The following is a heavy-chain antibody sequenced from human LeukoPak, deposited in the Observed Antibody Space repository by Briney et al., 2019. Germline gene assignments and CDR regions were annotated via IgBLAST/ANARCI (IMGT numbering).Heavy chain of an antibody. CDR2: IYHSGST. J-gene: IGHJ4*02. CDR3: ARLYYYDSSGY. CDR1: GYSISSGDY. V-gene: IGHV4-38-2*01. Sequence: NPSETLSLTCAVSGYSISSGDYRGWIRQPPGKGLEWIGSIYHSGSTYYNPSLKSRVTISVDTSKNQFSLKLSSVTAADTAVYYCARLYYYDSSGYWGQGTLVTVSS. D-gene: IGHD3-22*01.